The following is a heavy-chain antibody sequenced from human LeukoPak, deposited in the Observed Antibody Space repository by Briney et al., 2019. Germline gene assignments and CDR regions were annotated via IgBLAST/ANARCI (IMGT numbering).Heavy chain of an antibody. V-gene: IGHV3-30*18. J-gene: IGHJ4*02. CDR3: EKVTHGDYAVDY. D-gene: IGHD4-17*01. Sequence: GGSLRLSCAASGFTFSSYCMHWVRQAPGKGLEWVAVISYDGNNKYYADSVKGRFTISRYNYKNTLYLKMKRLRAADTAVYYCEKVTHGDYAVDYWGQGTLVTVSS. CDR2: ISYDGNNK. CDR1: GFTFSSYC.